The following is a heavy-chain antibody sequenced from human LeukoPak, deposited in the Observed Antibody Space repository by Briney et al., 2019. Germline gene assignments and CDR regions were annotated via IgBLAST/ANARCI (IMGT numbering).Heavy chain of an antibody. CDR1: GGSLNSYY. Sequence: PSETLSLTCTVSGGSLNSYYWSWIRQPPGKGLELIGLVYYSGSTNYNPSLSGRVTISIDTSKNQFSLKLSSVTAADTAVYYCARDGETRKYVSGWYANWGQGTLVTVSS. V-gene: IGHV4-59*01. J-gene: IGHJ4*02. CDR3: ARDGETRKYVSGWYAN. CDR2: VYYSGST. D-gene: IGHD6-19*01.